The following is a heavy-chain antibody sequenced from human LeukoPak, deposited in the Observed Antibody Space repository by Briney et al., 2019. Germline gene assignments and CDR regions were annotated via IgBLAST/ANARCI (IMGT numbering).Heavy chain of an antibody. CDR2: IYPGDSDT. V-gene: IGHV5-51*01. CDR3: TLGYCSSTSCYEFDY. Sequence: GESLKISCKGSGYSFTSYWIGWVRQMPGKGLEWMGIIYPGDSDTRYSPSFQGQVTISADKSISTAYLQWSSLKASDTAMYYCTLGYCSSTSCYEFDYWGQGTLVTVSS. D-gene: IGHD2-2*01. J-gene: IGHJ4*02. CDR1: GYSFTSYW.